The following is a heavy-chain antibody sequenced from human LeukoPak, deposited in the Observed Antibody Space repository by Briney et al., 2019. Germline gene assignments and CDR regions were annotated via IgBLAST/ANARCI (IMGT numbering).Heavy chain of an antibody. J-gene: IGHJ4*02. Sequence: GGSLRLSCAASGFTFSSYAMSWVRQAPGKGLEWVSAISGSGGSTYYADSVKGRFTISRDNSKNIVYLQMNGLRAEDTAVYYCAKDPGFYDVLTGYADDWGQGTLVSVSS. CDR3: AKDPGFYDVLTGYADD. D-gene: IGHD3-9*01. CDR1: GFTFSSYA. CDR2: ISGSGGST. V-gene: IGHV3-23*01.